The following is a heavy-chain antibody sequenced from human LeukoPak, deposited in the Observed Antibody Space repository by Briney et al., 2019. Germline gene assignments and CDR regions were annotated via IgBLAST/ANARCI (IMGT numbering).Heavy chain of an antibody. Sequence: ASVKVSCKASGGTFSSYAISWVRQATGQGLEWMGWMNPNSGNTGYAQKFQGRVTMTRNTSISTAYMELSSLRSEDTAVYYCARETNTAMVNNWGQGTLVTVSS. V-gene: IGHV1-8*02. D-gene: IGHD5-18*01. J-gene: IGHJ4*02. CDR1: GGTFSSYA. CDR2: MNPNSGNT. CDR3: ARETNTAMVNN.